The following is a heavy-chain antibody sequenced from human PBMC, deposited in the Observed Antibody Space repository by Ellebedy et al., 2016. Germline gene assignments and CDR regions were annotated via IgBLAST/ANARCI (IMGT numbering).Heavy chain of an antibody. V-gene: IGHV1-18*04. D-gene: IGHD3-10*01. CDR2: ISAYNGNT. Sequence: ASVKVSCKASGYTFTGYGISWVRQAPGQGLEWMGWISAYNGNTNYAQKLQGRVTMTTDTSTSTAYMELRSLRSDDTAVYYCARDLGVTMVRGVENDAFDIWGQGTMVTVSS. J-gene: IGHJ3*02. CDR1: GYTFTGYG. CDR3: ARDLGVTMVRGVENDAFDI.